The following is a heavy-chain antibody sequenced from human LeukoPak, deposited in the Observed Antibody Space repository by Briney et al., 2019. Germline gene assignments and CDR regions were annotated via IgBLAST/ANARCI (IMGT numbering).Heavy chain of an antibody. CDR3: ARDWEMATAVFDY. D-gene: IGHD5-24*01. Sequence: PGGSLRLSCAASGFNFGSYSMTWVRQAPGKGLEWVSVMSADSATTFYADSVKGRFTISRDNAKNTVFLQMSSLRAEDTALYYCARDWEMATAVFDYWGQGTLVTVSS. CDR2: MSADSATT. J-gene: IGHJ4*02. CDR1: GFNFGSYS. V-gene: IGHV3-23*01.